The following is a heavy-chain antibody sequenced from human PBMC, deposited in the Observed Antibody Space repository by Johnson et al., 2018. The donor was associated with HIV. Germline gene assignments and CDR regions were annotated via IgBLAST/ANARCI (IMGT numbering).Heavy chain of an antibody. CDR3: ARASGFDM. D-gene: IGHD1-26*01. CDR2: ISWNSHIV. Sequence: WVRQPPGQGLEWVAGISWNSHIVDYADSVKGRFTISRDNAKNSLYLQMNSLRVDDTAVYYCARASGFDMWGQGTMVTVSS. V-gene: IGHV3-9*01. J-gene: IGHJ3*02.